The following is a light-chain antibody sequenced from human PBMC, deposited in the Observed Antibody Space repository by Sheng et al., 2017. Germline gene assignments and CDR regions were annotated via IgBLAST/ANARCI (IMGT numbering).Light chain of an antibody. CDR1: QGFSNS. Sequence: DIQMTQSPSSLSASVGDRVTITCRASQGFSNSLAWYQQKPGKAPKLLLYDASRLESGVPSRFRGSGSGTDYTLTISSLQPDDFATYYCQQYNSYQYTFGQGTKLEIK. V-gene: IGKV1-NL1*01. J-gene: IGKJ2*01. CDR2: DAS. CDR3: QQYNSYQYT.